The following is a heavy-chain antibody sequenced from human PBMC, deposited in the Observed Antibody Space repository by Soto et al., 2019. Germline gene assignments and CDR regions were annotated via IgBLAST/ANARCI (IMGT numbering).Heavy chain of an antibody. CDR1: GFTFSSYG. Sequence: QLQLVESGGGEVQPGRSLRLSCAASGFTFSSYGMHWVRQAPGKGLEWVAVISYDGSNKYYADSVKGRFTISRDNSKPTLYLQMDSLRAEDTAVYYCAKDNHRHWLDDAFDIWGQGTMVTVSS. D-gene: IGHD6-19*01. CDR2: ISYDGSNK. CDR3: AKDNHRHWLDDAFDI. J-gene: IGHJ3*02. V-gene: IGHV3-30*18.